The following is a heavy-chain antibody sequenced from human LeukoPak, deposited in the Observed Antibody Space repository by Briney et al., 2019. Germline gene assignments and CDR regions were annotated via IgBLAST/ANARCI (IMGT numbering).Heavy chain of an antibody. J-gene: IGHJ4*02. CDR1: GGSFSGYY. CDR2: INHSGST. Sequence: TSETLSLTCAVYGGSFSGYYWSWIRQPPGKGLEWIGEINHSGSTNYNPSLKSRVTISVDTSKNQFSLKLSSVTAADTAVYYCARHRGRYCSSTSCTVSYFDYWGQRTLVTVSS. V-gene: IGHV4-34*01. CDR3: ARHRGRYCSSTSCTVSYFDY. D-gene: IGHD2-2*01.